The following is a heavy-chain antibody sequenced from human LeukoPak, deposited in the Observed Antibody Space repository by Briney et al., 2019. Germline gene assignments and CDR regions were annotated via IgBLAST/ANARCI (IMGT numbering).Heavy chain of an antibody. D-gene: IGHD3-10*01. CDR2: ISSSSGYI. J-gene: IGHJ5*02. Sequence: GGSLRLSCAASGFTFSSYSMNWVRQAPGKGLEWVSSISSSSGYIYYADSVKGRFTISRDNAKNSLYLQMNSLRAEDTAVYYCARERGEGNWFDPWGQGTLVTVSS. CDR3: ARERGEGNWFDP. CDR1: GFTFSSYS. V-gene: IGHV3-21*04.